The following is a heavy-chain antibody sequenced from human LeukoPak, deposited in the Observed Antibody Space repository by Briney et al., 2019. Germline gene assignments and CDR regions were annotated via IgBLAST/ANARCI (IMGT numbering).Heavy chain of an antibody. CDR2: INHSGST. V-gene: IGHV4-34*01. J-gene: IGHJ5*02. D-gene: IGHD5-18*01. Sequence: SETLSLTCAVYGGSFSGYYWSWIRQPPGKGLEWIGEINHSGSTNYSPSLKSRVTISVDTSKNQFSLRLSSVTAADTAVYYCARQFYTAIVLFWFDPWGLGTLVTVSS. CDR3: ARQFYTAIVLFWFDP. CDR1: GGSFSGYY.